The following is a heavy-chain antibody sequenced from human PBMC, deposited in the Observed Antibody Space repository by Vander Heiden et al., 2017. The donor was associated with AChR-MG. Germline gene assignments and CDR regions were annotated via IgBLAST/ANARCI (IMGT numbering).Heavy chain of an antibody. CDR2: IKSKTDGGTT. D-gene: IGHD3-16*02. V-gene: IGHV3-15*01. CDR1: GFTFSNAW. Sequence: EVQLVESGGGLVKPGGSLRLSCAASGFTFSNAWMSWVRQAPGKGLEWVGRIKSKTDGGTTDYAAPVKGRFTISRDDSKNTLYLQMNSLKTEDTAVYYCTTDPGLAIFGGVIVGGQGTLVTVSS. J-gene: IGHJ4*02. CDR3: TTDPGLAIFGGVIV.